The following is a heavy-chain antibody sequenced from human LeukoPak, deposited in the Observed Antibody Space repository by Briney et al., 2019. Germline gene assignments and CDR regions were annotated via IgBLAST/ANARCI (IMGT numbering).Heavy chain of an antibody. CDR3: APDLTATGMGSWFDP. Sequence: GGSLRLSCAASGFTFSSYAMSWVRQAPGKGLEWVSAISGSGGSTYYADSVKGRFTISRDNSKNTLYLQMNSLRAEDTAVYYCAPDLTATGMGSWFDPWGQGTLVTVSS. CDR1: GFTFSSYA. J-gene: IGHJ5*02. CDR2: ISGSGGST. D-gene: IGHD6-13*01. V-gene: IGHV3-23*01.